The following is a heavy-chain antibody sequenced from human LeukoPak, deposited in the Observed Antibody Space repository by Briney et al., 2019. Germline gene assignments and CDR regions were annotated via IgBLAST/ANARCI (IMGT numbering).Heavy chain of an antibody. V-gene: IGHV3-74*01. J-gene: IGHJ2*01. Sequence: GGSLRLSCAASGFTFENFWIHWVRQGPGKELVWVSRINGHGTTTGYANSVKGRFTISRDNAKNTVYLQMNSLRVEDTAIYYCLKRGSDWTYWYFDLWGRGTRVTVSS. D-gene: IGHD1-1*01. CDR1: GFTFENFW. CDR3: LKRGSDWTYWYFDL. CDR2: INGHGTTT.